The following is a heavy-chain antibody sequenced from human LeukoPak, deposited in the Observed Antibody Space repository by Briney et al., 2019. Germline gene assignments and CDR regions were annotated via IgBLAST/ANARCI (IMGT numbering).Heavy chain of an antibody. Sequence: PGGSLRLSCAGSGFTFSTYAMSWVRRAPGKGLEWVSSISDNGYTTYYADSVRGRFTISRDNSKNTVYLQMIGLRGEDTAVYFCANYYYDSSGYYDAAPLHSWGQGTLVTVFS. CDR1: GFTFSTYA. J-gene: IGHJ4*02. CDR3: ANYYYDSSGYYDAAPLHS. D-gene: IGHD3-22*01. CDR2: ISDNGYTT. V-gene: IGHV3-23*01.